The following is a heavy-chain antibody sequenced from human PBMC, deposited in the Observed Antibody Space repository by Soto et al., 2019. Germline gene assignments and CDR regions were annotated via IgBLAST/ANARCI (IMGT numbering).Heavy chain of an antibody. CDR3: VRQGIDYLHGLVDV. CDR1: SGPDRSHN. V-gene: IGHV4-59*08. J-gene: IGHJ6*02. Sequence: QVQLQQSGPRLVKPSETLSLTCTVSSGPDRSHNWGWIRQPPGRGLEWIGYVYYTGDTAYNPSLRGRVTISADTSTTEISLTLNSVTAADTAVYYCVRQGIDYLHGLVDVWGQGTTVSVSS. D-gene: IGHD4-17*01. CDR2: VYYTGDT.